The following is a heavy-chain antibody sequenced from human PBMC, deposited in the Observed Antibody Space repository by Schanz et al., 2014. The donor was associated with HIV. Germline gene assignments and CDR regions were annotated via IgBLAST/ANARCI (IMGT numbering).Heavy chain of an antibody. D-gene: IGHD3-16*02. CDR1: GFTFSNYG. CDR2: VTNSGSYV. CDR3: ARDGRSYYDYHGMDV. J-gene: IGHJ6*02. V-gene: IGHV3-33*05. Sequence: QVQLVESGGGVVQPGRSLRLSCAASGFTFSNYGMHWVRQAPGKGLEWVSAVTNSGSYVNYADSVKGRFTMSRDNSKNTLYLQMNSLRAEDTAVYYCARDGRSYYDYHGMDVWGQGTTVTVSS.